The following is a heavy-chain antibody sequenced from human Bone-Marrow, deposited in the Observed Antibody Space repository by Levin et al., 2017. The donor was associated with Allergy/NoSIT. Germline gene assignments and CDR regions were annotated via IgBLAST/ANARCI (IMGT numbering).Heavy chain of an antibody. CDR3: AIGREENDYGGN. D-gene: IGHD4-23*01. CDR1: GFTFRTYW. CDR2: IGSDGRNT. V-gene: IGHV3-74*01. J-gene: IGHJ1*01. Sequence: GGSLRLSCEFSGFTFRTYWMQWVRQAPGKGLVWVCSIGSDGRNTDYVDSVKGRFTISRDNAKNTLYLQMNSLRVEDTAVYYCAIGREENDYGGNGGQGTLVTVSS.